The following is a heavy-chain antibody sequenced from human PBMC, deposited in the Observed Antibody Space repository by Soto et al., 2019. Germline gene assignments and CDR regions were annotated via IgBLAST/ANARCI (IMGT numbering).Heavy chain of an antibody. J-gene: IGHJ5*02. CDR3: ARAIVVVPAATGGRFDP. CDR1: GYTFTSYG. Sequence: ASVKVSCKASGYTFTSYGISWVRQAPGQGLEWMGWISAYNGNTNYAQKLQGRVTMTTDTSTSTAYMELRSLRSDDTAVYYCARAIVVVPAATGGRFDPWGQGTLVTVS. D-gene: IGHD2-2*01. CDR2: ISAYNGNT. V-gene: IGHV1-18*01.